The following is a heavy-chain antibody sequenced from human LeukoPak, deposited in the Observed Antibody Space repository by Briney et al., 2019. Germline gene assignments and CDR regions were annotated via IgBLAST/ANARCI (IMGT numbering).Heavy chain of an antibody. V-gene: IGHV3-53*01. CDR2: IYSGGNT. CDR3: ARRAGDYSHPYDY. Sequence: GGSLRLSWAASGLTVSSNCMSWVRQAPGKGLEWVSFIYSGGNTYYADSVKGRFTISRDNSKNTVHLQMNSLRAEDTAMYYCARRAGDYSHPYDYWGQGTLVTVSS. J-gene: IGHJ4*02. CDR1: GLTVSSNC. D-gene: IGHD3-22*01.